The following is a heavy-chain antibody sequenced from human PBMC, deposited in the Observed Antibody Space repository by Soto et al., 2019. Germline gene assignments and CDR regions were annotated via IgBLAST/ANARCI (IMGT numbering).Heavy chain of an antibody. CDR3: ARGHSTDCSNGVCSFFYNHEMDA. D-gene: IGHD2-8*01. J-gene: IGHJ6*02. V-gene: IGHV1-2*04. Sequence: ASVKVSCKASGYSFTDYHIHWVRQAPGQGLEWLGRINPKSGGTSTAQKFQGWVTMTRDRSISTVYMELTRLRSDDTAVYFCARGHSTDCSNGVCSFFYNHEMDAWGQGTTVTVSS. CDR1: GYSFTDYH. CDR2: INPKSGGT.